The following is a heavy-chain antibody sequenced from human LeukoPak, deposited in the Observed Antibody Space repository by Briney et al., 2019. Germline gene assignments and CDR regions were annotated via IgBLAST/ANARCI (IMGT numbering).Heavy chain of an antibody. D-gene: IGHD3-3*01. J-gene: IGHJ3*02. CDR3: ARVWSGLSWYAFDI. CDR2: IYTSGST. Sequence: SETLSLTCTVSGGSISSYYWSWIRQPAGKGLEWIGRIYTSGSTNYNPSLKSRVTISVDTSKNQFSLKLSSVTAADTAVYYCARVWSGLSWYAFDIWGQGTMVTVSS. CDR1: GGSISSYY. V-gene: IGHV4-4*07.